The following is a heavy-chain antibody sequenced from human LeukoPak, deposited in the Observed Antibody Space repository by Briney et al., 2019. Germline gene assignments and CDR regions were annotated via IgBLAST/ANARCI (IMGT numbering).Heavy chain of an antibody. J-gene: IGHJ5*02. Sequence: GGSLRLSCAASGFTFSNYWMHWVRQAPGKGLVWVSRINSDGSSTTYADSVKGRFTISRDNAKNTLYLQMNSLRADDTAVYYCAKPGGGNYFTHNYFHPWGQGTLVAASS. CDR2: INSDGSST. CDR3: AKPGGGNYFTHNYFHP. CDR1: GFTFSNYW. D-gene: IGHD1-26*01. V-gene: IGHV3-74*03.